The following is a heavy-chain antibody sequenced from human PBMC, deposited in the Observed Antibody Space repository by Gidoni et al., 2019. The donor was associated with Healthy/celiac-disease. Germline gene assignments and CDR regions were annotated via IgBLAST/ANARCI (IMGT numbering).Heavy chain of an antibody. Sequence: QVQLQESGPGLVKPSQTLSLTCTVSCCSLSSGGSYWSWIRQHPGKGLEWIGYIYYSGSTYYNPSLKSRVTISVDTSKNQFSLKLSSVTAADTAVYYCARDYGDYRRGFYYGMDVWGQGTTVTVSS. CDR1: CCSLSSGGSY. CDR3: ARDYGDYRRGFYYGMDV. V-gene: IGHV4-31*03. CDR2: IYYSGST. D-gene: IGHD4-17*01. J-gene: IGHJ6*02.